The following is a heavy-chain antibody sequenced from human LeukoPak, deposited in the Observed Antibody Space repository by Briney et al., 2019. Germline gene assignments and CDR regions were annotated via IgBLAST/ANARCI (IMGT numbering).Heavy chain of an antibody. D-gene: IGHD1-1*01. J-gene: IGHJ4*01. Sequence: PSETLSLTCTVSSGSFSSSSYFCGWIRQPPGMGLEWIATINYSGTTYYNPSLKSRVTTSVDTSRNQFSLKLKPVTATDTAVYYCARLRGGVQLWGDWGQGALVTVSS. CDR3: ARLRGGVQLWGD. CDR2: INYSGTT. V-gene: IGHV4-39*01. CDR1: SGSFSSSSYF.